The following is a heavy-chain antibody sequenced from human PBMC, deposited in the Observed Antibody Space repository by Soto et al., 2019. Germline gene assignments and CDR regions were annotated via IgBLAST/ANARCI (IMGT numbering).Heavy chain of an antibody. V-gene: IGHV4-39*01. CDR2: VSYSGST. CDR1: GGSISSSSYY. J-gene: IGHJ5*02. D-gene: IGHD3-16*02. Sequence: QLQLQESGPGLVKPSETLSLTCTVSGGSISSSSYYWGWIRQPPGKGLEWIGSVSYSGSTYYNPSLKSLAPRPVDTYKHQFSLKLSSVTAADTAVYYCAGRRVDYVWGSYRYGFGWFDPWGQGTLVTVSS. CDR3: AGRRVDYVWGSYRYGFGWFDP.